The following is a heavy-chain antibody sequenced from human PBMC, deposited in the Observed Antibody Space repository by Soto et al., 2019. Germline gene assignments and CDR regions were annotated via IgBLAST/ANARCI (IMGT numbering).Heavy chain of an antibody. CDR2: ISYDGNYI. V-gene: IGHV3-30*18. J-gene: IGHJ6*02. CDR3: AKGILSATIGPYAMDV. Sequence: QVQLVESGGGVVQPGASLRLSCEASGFDFSSYAMHWVRQAPGKGLEWVGVISYDGNYIYYADSVKGRFTISRVNSKNTLYVQVNSLRPEDTAVYYCAKGILSATIGPYAMDVWGQGTTVTVSS. D-gene: IGHD3-16*01. CDR1: GFDFSSYA.